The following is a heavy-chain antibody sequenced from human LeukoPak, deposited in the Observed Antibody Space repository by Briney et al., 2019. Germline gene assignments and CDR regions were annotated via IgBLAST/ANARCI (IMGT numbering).Heavy chain of an antibody. J-gene: IGHJ3*02. V-gene: IGHV3-23*01. CDR2: ISDSGGST. CDR1: GFTFSNYA. CDR3: AKGRGYGNHDAFDI. D-gene: IGHD5-18*01. Sequence: GGSLRLSCAASGFTFSNYAMSWVRQAPGKGLEWVSAISDSGGSTYYADSGKGRFTISRDNSKNTLFLQMNSLRAEDTAIYYCAKGRGYGNHDAFDIWGQGTMVTVSS.